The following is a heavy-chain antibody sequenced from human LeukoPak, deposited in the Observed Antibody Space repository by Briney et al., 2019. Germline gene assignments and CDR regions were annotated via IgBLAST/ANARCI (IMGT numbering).Heavy chain of an antibody. CDR3: ARAFGGSSRRDWFDP. J-gene: IGHJ5*02. CDR2: ISPIFGTA. D-gene: IGHD3-3*01. CDR1: GGTFSSYA. V-gene: IGHV1-69*01. Sequence: SVKVSCKASGGTFSSYAISWVRQAPGQGLEWMGGISPIFGTANYAQKFQGRVTITADESTSTAYMELSSLRSEDTAVYYCARAFGGSSRRDWFDPWGQGTLVTVSS.